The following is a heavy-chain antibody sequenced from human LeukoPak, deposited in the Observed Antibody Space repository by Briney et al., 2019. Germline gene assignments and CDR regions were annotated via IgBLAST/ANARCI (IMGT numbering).Heavy chain of an antibody. Sequence: SVKVSFKASGGTFSIYDISWVRQAPGQGVEWMGGIIPIFGTANYTQKFQGRVTITADKSTSTAYMELSSLRSEDTAVYYCARGDYYDSSGYKYYYYYYYMDVWGKGTTVTVSS. CDR3: ARGDYYDSSGYKYYYYYYYMDV. CDR1: GGTFSIYD. D-gene: IGHD3-22*01. CDR2: IIPIFGTA. J-gene: IGHJ6*03. V-gene: IGHV1-69*06.